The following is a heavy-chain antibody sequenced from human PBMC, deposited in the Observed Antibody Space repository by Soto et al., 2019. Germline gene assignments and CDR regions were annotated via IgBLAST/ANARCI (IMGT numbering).Heavy chain of an antibody. Sequence: GGSLRLSCAASGFTFSSYAMSWVRQAPGKGLEWVSAISGSGGSTYYADSVKGRFTISRDNSKNTLYLQMNSLRAEDTAVYYCAKGIAVARRPRHFDYWGQGTLVTVSS. CDR3: AKGIAVARRPRHFDY. D-gene: IGHD6-19*01. J-gene: IGHJ4*02. V-gene: IGHV3-23*01. CDR1: GFTFSSYA. CDR2: ISGSGGST.